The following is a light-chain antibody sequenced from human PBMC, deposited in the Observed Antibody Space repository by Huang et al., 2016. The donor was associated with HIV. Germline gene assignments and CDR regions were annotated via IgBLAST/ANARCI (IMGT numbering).Light chain of an antibody. CDR2: AAS. Sequence: AIQMTQSPSSLSASVGDRVTITCRASQAIRNDLGWYQHRPGKAPKLLIYAASELQRGVPLRFRGSGSGTDFTLTISSLQPEDVGTYYCLQDFNYPRTFGQGTTVKI. CDR3: LQDFNYPRT. J-gene: IGKJ1*01. CDR1: QAIRND. V-gene: IGKV1-6*01.